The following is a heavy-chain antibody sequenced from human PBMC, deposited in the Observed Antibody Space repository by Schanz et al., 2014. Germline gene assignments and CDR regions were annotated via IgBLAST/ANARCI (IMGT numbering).Heavy chain of an antibody. Sequence: QLQLVQSGAEVKKPGSSVKVSCKLSGGTFSSYTISWMRQAPGQGLEWMGRIIPILGIANYAQKFQGRVTITADKSTFTAYMDVSSLRDEDTALYYCARGTMPGTFDIWGQGTMVTVSS. CDR2: IIPILGIA. D-gene: IGHD2-2*01. CDR1: GGTFSSYT. V-gene: IGHV1-69*02. J-gene: IGHJ3*02. CDR3: ARGTMPGTFDI.